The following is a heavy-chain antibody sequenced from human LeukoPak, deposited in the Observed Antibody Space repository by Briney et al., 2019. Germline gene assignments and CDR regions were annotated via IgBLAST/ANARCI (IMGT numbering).Heavy chain of an antibody. CDR1: GGSISGNY. V-gene: IGHV4-59*01. J-gene: IGHJ6*02. D-gene: IGHD3-16*01. CDR2: IHYRGKA. CDR3: ARFGIDYDMDV. Sequence: SETLSLTCTVSGGSISGNYWTWTRQPPGKGPEWIGQIHYRGKADYNPSLRSRIIISVDTSKNQMFLRLSSVTAADTAVYYCARFGIDYDMDVWGQGTKVTVSS.